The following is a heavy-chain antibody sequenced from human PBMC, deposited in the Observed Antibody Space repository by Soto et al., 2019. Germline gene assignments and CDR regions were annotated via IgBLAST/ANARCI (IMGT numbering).Heavy chain of an antibody. CDR1: GGSISSGGYY. J-gene: IGHJ6*02. CDR3: ARGGLGYCSGGSCYSAELSRYYYGMDV. Sequence: QVQLQESGPGLVKPSQTLSLTCTVSGGSISSGGYYWSWIRQHPGKGLEWIGYIYYSGSTYYNPSPKRLVTTSVNSSKNQFSLKRSSVTAADTAVYYCARGGLGYCSGGSCYSAELSRYYYGMDVWGQGTTVTVSS. CDR2: IYYSGST. D-gene: IGHD2-15*01. V-gene: IGHV4-31*01.